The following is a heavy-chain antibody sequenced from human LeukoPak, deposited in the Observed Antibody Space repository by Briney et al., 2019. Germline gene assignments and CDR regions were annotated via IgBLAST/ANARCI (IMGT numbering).Heavy chain of an antibody. CDR1: GFTFSHYA. V-gene: IGHV3-30*04. CDR3: ARSGIAAAGTVGY. Sequence: GGSLRLSCAASGFTFSHYAMHWVRQAPGKGLDWVAVISYDGSNKYYADSVKGRFTISRDNSKNTLYLQMNSLRAEDTAVYYCARSGIAAAGTVGYWGQGTLVTVSS. J-gene: IGHJ4*02. CDR2: ISYDGSNK. D-gene: IGHD6-13*01.